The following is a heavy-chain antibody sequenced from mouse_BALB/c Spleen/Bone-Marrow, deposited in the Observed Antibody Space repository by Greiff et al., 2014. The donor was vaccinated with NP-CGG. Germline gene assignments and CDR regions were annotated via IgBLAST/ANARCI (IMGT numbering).Heavy chain of an antibody. J-gene: IGHJ2*01. V-gene: IGHV1S81*02. CDR3: TRGRTWDFDY. CDR2: INPNNGGT. D-gene: IGHD4-1*01. Sequence: VQLQQSGAELVKPGTSVKLSCKASGYTFTTYYMYWVKQGPGQGLEWIGEINPNNGGTNFKEKLKSKATLTVDKSSSTAYMQLSSLTSEDSAVYYCTRGRTWDFDYWGQGTTLTVSS. CDR1: GYTFTTYY.